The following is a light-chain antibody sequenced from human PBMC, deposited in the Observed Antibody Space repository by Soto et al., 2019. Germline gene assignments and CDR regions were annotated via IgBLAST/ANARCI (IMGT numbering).Light chain of an antibody. CDR3: QQYNRYSLT. V-gene: IGKV1-5*01. CDR1: QSISSW. J-gene: IGKJ4*01. Sequence: TQVPSTLSASVGDRVTITCRASQSISSWLAWYQQKPGKAPKLLIYDASSLESGVPSRFSGSGSDTEFTLTINNLQPDAFATCHCQQYNRYSLTFGGGTKVDIK. CDR2: DAS.